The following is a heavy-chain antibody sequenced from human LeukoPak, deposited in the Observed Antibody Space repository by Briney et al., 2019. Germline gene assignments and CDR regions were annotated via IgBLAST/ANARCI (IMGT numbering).Heavy chain of an antibody. CDR2: ISYDGSNK. J-gene: IGHJ4*02. CDR1: GFTFSSYD. Sequence: PAGSLRLSCAASGFTFSSYDMHWVRQAPGKGLEWVAVISYDGSNKYYADSVKGRFTISRDNSKNTLYLQMNSLRAEDTAVYYCARLVPAAAFDYWGQGTLGTVSS. D-gene: IGHD2-2*01. V-gene: IGHV3-30*03. CDR3: ARLVPAAAFDY.